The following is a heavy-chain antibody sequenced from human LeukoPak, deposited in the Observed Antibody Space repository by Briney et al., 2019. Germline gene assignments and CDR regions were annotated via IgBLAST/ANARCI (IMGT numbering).Heavy chain of an antibody. CDR1: SGSISSYY. D-gene: IGHD4-17*01. CDR2: IYYSGST. V-gene: IGHV4-59*08. Sequence: SETLSLTCTVSSGSISSYYWSWIRQPPGKGLEWIGYIYYSGSTNYNPSLKSRVTISVDTSKNQFSLKLSSVTAADTAVYYCARLMTTVTTSDYYYYMDVWGKGTTVTVSS. J-gene: IGHJ6*03. CDR3: ARLMTTVTTSDYYYYMDV.